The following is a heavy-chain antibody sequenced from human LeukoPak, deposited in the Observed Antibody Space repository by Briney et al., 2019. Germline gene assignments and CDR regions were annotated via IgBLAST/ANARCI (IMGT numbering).Heavy chain of an antibody. V-gene: IGHV1-2*02. CDR3: ARSRSGGSCYNY. Sequence: ASVKVSCKASGYTFTGYYMHWVRQAPGQGLEWMGWINPNSGGTNYAQKFQGRVTMTRDTSISTAYMELSRLRSDDTTVYYCARSRSGGSCYNYWGQGTLVTVSS. CDR1: GYTFTGYY. D-gene: IGHD2-15*01. J-gene: IGHJ4*02. CDR2: INPNSGGT.